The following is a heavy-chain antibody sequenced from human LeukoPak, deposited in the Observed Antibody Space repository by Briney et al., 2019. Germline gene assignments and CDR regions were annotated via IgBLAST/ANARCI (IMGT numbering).Heavy chain of an antibody. Sequence: GASVKVSCKASGGTFSSYAISWVRQAPGQGLEWMGGIIPIFGTANYAQKFQGRVTITADESTSTAYMELSSLRSEDTAVYYCASRTVVTPRAFDIWGQGTMVTVPS. J-gene: IGHJ3*02. CDR3: ASRTVVTPRAFDI. CDR1: GGTFSSYA. CDR2: IIPIFGTA. V-gene: IGHV1-69*13. D-gene: IGHD4-23*01.